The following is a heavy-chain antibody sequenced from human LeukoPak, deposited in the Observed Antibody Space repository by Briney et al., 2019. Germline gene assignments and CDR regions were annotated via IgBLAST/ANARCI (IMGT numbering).Heavy chain of an antibody. CDR1: GFTFSNYG. Sequence: GRSLRLSCAASGFTFSNYGMHWVRQSPGKGLEWVAVISYDGSIGYYADSVKGRFTISRDDSRNTLYLQMNSLRPEDTALYYCAKDLQHLVRTLSFDYRGQGTLVTVSS. J-gene: IGHJ4*02. D-gene: IGHD6-13*01. CDR2: ISYDGSIG. CDR3: AKDLQHLVRTLSFDY. V-gene: IGHV3-30*18.